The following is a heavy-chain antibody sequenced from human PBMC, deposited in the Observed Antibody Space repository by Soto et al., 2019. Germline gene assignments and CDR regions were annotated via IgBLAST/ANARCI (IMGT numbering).Heavy chain of an antibody. D-gene: IGHD3-9*01. CDR3: ARAWGNDWLLGPLDY. CDR2: IIPIFGTA. V-gene: IGHV1-69*12. J-gene: IGHJ4*02. CDR1: GGIFSNYA. Sequence: QVQLVQSGAEVKQPGSSVKVSCKASGGIFSNYAISWVRQAPGQGLEWMGGIIPIFGTANYAQKFQGRVTIXXDXSXXTAYRELSSLRSEDTAVYYCARAWGNDWLLGPLDYWGQGTLVTVSS.